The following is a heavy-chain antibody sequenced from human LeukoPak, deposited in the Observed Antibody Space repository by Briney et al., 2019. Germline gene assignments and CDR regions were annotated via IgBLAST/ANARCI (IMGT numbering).Heavy chain of an antibody. V-gene: IGHV1-8*03. CDR1: GYTFNNYD. D-gene: IGHD2-21*02. Sequence: ASVKVSCKASGYTFNNYDINWVRQATGQGLEWMGWMTPNSGNTGFAQKFQGRVTITRNPSINTAYMELSSLGSEDTAVYYCARFLGRDSNAFDIWGQGTMVTVSS. CDR2: MTPNSGNT. CDR3: ARFLGRDSNAFDI. J-gene: IGHJ3*02.